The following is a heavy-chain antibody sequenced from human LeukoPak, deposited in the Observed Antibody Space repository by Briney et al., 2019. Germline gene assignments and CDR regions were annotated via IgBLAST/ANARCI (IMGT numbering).Heavy chain of an antibody. V-gene: IGHV4-59*01. CDR1: GGSINNYY. J-gene: IGHJ4*02. Sequence: PSETLSLTCTVSGGSINNYYWSWIRQPPGKGLEWIGYIYYSGSTNYNPSLKSRVTISLDTSKNQFSLKLSSVTAADTAVYYCAREYCSRTSCYFDYWGQGTLVTVPS. D-gene: IGHD2-2*01. CDR2: IYYSGST. CDR3: AREYCSRTSCYFDY.